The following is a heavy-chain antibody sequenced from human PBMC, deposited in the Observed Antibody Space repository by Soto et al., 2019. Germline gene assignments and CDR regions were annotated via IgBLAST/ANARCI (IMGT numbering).Heavy chain of an antibody. CDR1: GGTFSSYA. J-gene: IGHJ3*02. V-gene: IGHV1-69*06. Sequence: SVKVSCKASGGTFSSYAISWVRQAPGQGLEWMGGIIPIFGTANYAQKFQGRVTITADKSTSTAYMELSSLRSEDTAVYYCAREGGEAGGAFDIWGQGTMVTVSS. CDR2: IIPIFGTA. CDR3: AREGGEAGGAFDI. D-gene: IGHD3-16*01.